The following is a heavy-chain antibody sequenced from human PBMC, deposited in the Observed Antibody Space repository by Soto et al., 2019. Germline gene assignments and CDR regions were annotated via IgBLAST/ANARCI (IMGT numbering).Heavy chain of an antibody. CDR2: IWYDGSNK. D-gene: IGHD5-18*01. Sequence: GGSLRLSCAASGFTFSTYGMHWVRQAPGKGLEWVALIWYDGSNKYYTDSVKGRFTISRDSSKNTLYLQMNGLRAEDTAVYYCARDRDTSVFDIWGQGTMVTVSS. V-gene: IGHV3-33*01. CDR1: GFTFSTYG. CDR3: ARDRDTSVFDI. J-gene: IGHJ3*02.